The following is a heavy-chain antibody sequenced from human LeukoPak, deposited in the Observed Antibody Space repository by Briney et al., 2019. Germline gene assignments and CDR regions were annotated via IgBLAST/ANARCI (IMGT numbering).Heavy chain of an antibody. CDR3: TYYYDSTTHFDN. Sequence: GGSLRLSCAASGFTFSGSAMHWVRQASGKGLEWVGRIKSKANSYATAYTESVKGRFTISRDDSKNTAYLQMNSLQTEDTAVYYCTYYYDSTTHFDNWGQGTLVTVSS. J-gene: IGHJ4*02. D-gene: IGHD3-22*01. V-gene: IGHV3-73*01. CDR1: GFTFSGSA. CDR2: IKSKANSYAT.